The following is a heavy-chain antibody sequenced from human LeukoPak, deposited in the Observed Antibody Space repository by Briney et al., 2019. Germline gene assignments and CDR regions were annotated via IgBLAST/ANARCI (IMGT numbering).Heavy chain of an antibody. Sequence: SETLSLTCTVSGGSISSSSYYWGWIPQPPGKGLEWIGSIYYSGSTYYNPSLKSRVTISVDTSKNQFSLKLSSVTAADTAVYYCARKGATLHFDYWGQGTLVTVSS. V-gene: IGHV4-39*01. J-gene: IGHJ4*02. CDR3: ARKGATLHFDY. CDR1: GGSISSSSYY. CDR2: IYYSGST. D-gene: IGHD1-26*01.